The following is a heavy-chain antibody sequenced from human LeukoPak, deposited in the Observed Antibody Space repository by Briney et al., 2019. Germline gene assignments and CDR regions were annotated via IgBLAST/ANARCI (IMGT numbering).Heavy chain of an antibody. Sequence: PGGSLRLSCAASGFTFSSYGMHWVRQAPGKGLEWVAVTSYDGSNKDYADSVKGRFTISRDNSKNTLYLQMNSLRAEDTAVYYCARLYPEDWLRVPDVWGQGTTVTVSS. J-gene: IGHJ6*02. V-gene: IGHV3-30*14. D-gene: IGHD3-9*01. CDR1: GFTFSSYG. CDR2: TSYDGSNK. CDR3: ARLYPEDWLRVPDV.